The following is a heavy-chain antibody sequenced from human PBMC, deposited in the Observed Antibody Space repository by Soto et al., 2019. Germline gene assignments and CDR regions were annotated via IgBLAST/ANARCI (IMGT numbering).Heavy chain of an antibody. J-gene: IGHJ4*02. V-gene: IGHV3-33*01. D-gene: IGHD5-12*01. CDR3: ARDLEGYNFFDY. CDR2: IWYDGSNK. Sequence: QVQLVESGGGVVQPGRSLRLSCAASGFTFSSYGMHWVRQAPGKGLEWVAVIWYDGSNKYYADSVKGRFTISRDNSKNTLYLQMNSLRAEDTAVYYCARDLEGYNFFDYWGQGTLVTVSS. CDR1: GFTFSSYG.